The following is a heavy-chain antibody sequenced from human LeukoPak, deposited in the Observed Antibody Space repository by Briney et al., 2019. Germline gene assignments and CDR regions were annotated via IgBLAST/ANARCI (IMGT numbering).Heavy chain of an antibody. CDR1: GFTFDDYG. J-gene: IGHJ4*02. CDR3: VRGGELVGSYFDY. CDR2: INWNGGST. D-gene: IGHD3-16*01. V-gene: IGHV3-20*04. Sequence: SGGSLRLSCAASGFTFDDYGMSWVRQAPGKGLEWVSGINWNGGSTGYADSVKGRFTISRDNAKNSLYLQMNSLRAEDTALYYCVRGGELVGSYFDYWGPGTLVTVSS.